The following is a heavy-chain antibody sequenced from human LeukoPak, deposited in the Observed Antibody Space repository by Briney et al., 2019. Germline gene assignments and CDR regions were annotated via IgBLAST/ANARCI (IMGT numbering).Heavy chain of an antibody. CDR3: ARLMGGSSWYGPFDY. D-gene: IGHD6-13*01. CDR1: GGSISNYY. J-gene: IGHJ4*02. CDR2: IYYSGST. Sequence: PSETLSLTCAVSGGSISNYYWSWIRQPPGKGLEWIGYIYYSGSTNYNPSLKSRVTISVDTSKNQFSLKLSSVTAADTAVYYCARLMGGSSWYGPFDYWGQGTLVTVYS. V-gene: IGHV4-59*08.